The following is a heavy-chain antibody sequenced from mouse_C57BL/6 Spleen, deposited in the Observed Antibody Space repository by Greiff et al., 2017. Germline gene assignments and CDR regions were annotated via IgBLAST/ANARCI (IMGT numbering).Heavy chain of an antibody. J-gene: IGHJ2*01. CDR1: GYTFTSYW. CDR3: ARFRYYFDY. CDR2: IYPGSGST. Sequence: QVQLQQPGAELVKPGASVKMSCKASGYTFTSYWITWVKPRPGQGLAWIGDIYPGSGSTNYNEKFKSKATLTVDTSSSTAYMQLSSLTSEDSAVYYCARFRYYFDYWGQGTTRTVSS. V-gene: IGHV1-55*01.